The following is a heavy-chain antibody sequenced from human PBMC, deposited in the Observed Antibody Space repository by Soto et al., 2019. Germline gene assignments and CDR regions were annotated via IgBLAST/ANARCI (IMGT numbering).Heavy chain of an antibody. CDR3: ARSPGGYYTD. D-gene: IGHD2-8*02. Sequence: EVQLVESGGGLVQPGGSLRLSCADSGFSFSSYWMHWLRQGPEKGLVWVSRINTDGSSTNYADSVKGRFTISRDNAKSAVYLPMNSLRGEDTAVDYCARSPGGYYTDGGQGTVVTVSS. J-gene: IGHJ3*01. CDR1: GFSFSSYW. V-gene: IGHV3-74*01. CDR2: INTDGSST.